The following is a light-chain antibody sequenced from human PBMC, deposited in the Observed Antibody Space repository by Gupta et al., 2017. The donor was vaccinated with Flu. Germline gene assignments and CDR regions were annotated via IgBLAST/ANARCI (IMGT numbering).Light chain of an antibody. CDR3: QQYHSTPHT. CDR2: GAS. V-gene: IGKV4-1*01. J-gene: IGKJ2*01. Sequence: SMGSRVTINCKSRSNVFYRTKTRDYLGWYQLKPGQSPKLLIYGASNREAGIPDRFSGSGSGTDFTLTISSLQPEDAALYYCQQYHSTPHTFGQGTKVEIK. CDR1: SNVFYRTKTRDY.